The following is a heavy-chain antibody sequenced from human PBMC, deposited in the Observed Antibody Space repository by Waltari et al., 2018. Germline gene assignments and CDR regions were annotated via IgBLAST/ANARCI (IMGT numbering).Heavy chain of an antibody. V-gene: IGHV4-38-2*02. CDR3: ARDKGFYDVLPGRGWFDP. CDR2: IYHTGTT. CDR1: NYSITSGYF. D-gene: IGHD3-9*01. J-gene: IGHJ5*02. Sequence: QVQLQESGPGLVKPSETLSLTCPVSNYSITSGYFRGWTRQSPGKGLEWIGSIYHTGTTYFNPSLKSRVTISIDTSKKQFSLRLRSVTAADTGVYFCARDKGFYDVLPGRGWFDPWGQGTLVTVSS.